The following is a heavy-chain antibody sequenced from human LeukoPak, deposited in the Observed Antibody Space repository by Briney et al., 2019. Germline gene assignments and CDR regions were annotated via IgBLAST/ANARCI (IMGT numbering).Heavy chain of an antibody. J-gene: IGHJ4*02. CDR1: GLTFSSYD. CDR3: VRASRGWYYFDY. D-gene: IGHD6-19*01. Sequence: GGSLRLSCAASGLTFSSYDMHWVRQVTGKGLEWVSAIGTAGDPSYPGSVKGRFTISREIAKNSLYLQMNSLRDGDTAVFYCVRASRGWYYFDYWGQGTLVIVSS. V-gene: IGHV3-13*05. CDR2: IGTAGDP.